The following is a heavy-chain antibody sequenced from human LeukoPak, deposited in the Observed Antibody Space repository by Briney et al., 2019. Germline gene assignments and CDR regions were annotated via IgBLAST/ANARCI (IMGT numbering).Heavy chain of an antibody. V-gene: IGHV4-30-2*01. CDR1: GGSISSGGYS. D-gene: IGHD5-18*01. CDR2: IYHNGNT. CDR3: ASGGYSYGFDY. J-gene: IGHJ4*02. Sequence: PSETLSLTCAVSGGSISSGGYSWSWIRQPPGKGLEWIGYIYHNGNTYYSPSLKSRVTISVDRPKNQLSLKLSSVTAADTAMYYCASGGYSYGFDYWGQGTLVTVSS.